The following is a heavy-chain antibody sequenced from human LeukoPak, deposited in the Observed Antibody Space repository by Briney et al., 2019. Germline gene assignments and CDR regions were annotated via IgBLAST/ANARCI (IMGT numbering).Heavy chain of an antibody. CDR3: AREGFIVEATPYYFDY. CDR2: ISSSSSYI. Sequence: GGSLRLSCAASGFTFSSYSMNWVRQAPGKGLEWVSSISSSSSYIYYADSVKGRFTISRDNAKNSLYLQMNSLRAEDTAVYYCAREGFIVEATPYYFDYWGQGTLVTVSS. CDR1: GFTFSSYS. J-gene: IGHJ4*02. D-gene: IGHD1-26*01. V-gene: IGHV3-21*01.